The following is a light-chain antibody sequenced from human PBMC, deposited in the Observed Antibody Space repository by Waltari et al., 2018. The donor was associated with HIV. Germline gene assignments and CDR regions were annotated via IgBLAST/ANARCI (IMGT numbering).Light chain of an antibody. CDR3: QQLGP. V-gene: IGKV1-9*01. CDR2: SAS. Sequence: DIQLTQSPSYLSASLGDRVTATGRASESINNYFACYQPKPGTAPKFLVYSASTLQNGVPSRFSGRGSGTEFTLTIGSLQPEDFATYYWQQLGPFGPGTTVAIK. J-gene: IGKJ3*01. CDR1: ESINNY.